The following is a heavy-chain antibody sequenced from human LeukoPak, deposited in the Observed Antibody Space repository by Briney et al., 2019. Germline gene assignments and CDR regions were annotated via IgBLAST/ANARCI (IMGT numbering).Heavy chain of an antibody. CDR2: ISPYNGNT. Sequence: ASVKVSCKASGYTFTNYAITWVRQAPGQGLEWMGWISPYNGNTNFAQNLQGRVTMTTDTATSTAYMELRDLRSDDTAVYYCARHQYAYYYFDYWGRGTLVTVSS. CDR1: GYTFTNYA. CDR3: ARHQYAYYYFDY. J-gene: IGHJ4*02. D-gene: IGHD3-16*01. V-gene: IGHV1-18*01.